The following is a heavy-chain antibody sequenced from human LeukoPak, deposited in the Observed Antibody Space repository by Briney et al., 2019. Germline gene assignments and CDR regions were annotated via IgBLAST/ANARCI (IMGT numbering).Heavy chain of an antibody. CDR1: GGSISSSSYY. CDR3: ARGEYDYGDYALGA. V-gene: IGHV4-39*07. CDR2: IYYSGST. D-gene: IGHD4-17*01. J-gene: IGHJ5*02. Sequence: PSETLSLTCTVSGGSISSSSYYWGWIRQPPGKGLEWIGSIYYSGSTYYNPSLKSRVTISVDTSKNQLSLKLSSVTAADTAVYYCARGEYDYGDYALGAWGQGTLVTVSS.